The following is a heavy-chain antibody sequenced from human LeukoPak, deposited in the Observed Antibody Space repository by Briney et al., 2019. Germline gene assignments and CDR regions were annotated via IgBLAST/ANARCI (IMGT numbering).Heavy chain of an antibody. D-gene: IGHD2-21*01. J-gene: IGHJ4*02. CDR1: GFTFSGYA. CDR2: ITRGGTGT. Sequence: GGSLRLSCAASGFTFSGYALGWVGQAPGKGLGWVSTITRGGTGTYYADSAKGRFTISRDNSKNTLYLRVNSLRAEDTAVYYCARDHPNCVGTDCLLFDYWGQGTLVTVSS. V-gene: IGHV3-23*01. CDR3: ARDHPNCVGTDCLLFDY.